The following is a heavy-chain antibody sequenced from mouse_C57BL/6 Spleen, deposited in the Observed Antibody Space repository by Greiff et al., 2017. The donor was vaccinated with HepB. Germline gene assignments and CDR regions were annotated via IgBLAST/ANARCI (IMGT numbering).Heavy chain of an antibody. Sequence: EVKLQESGAELVKPGASVKLSCTASGFNIKDYYMHWVKQRTEQGLEWIGRIDPEDGETKYAPKFQGKATITVDPSSNTAYLQLSSLTSEDTAVYYCVRSPLLRGYYAMDYWGQGTSVTVSS. CDR1: GFNIKDYY. D-gene: IGHD2-1*01. J-gene: IGHJ4*01. V-gene: IGHV14-2*01. CDR2: IDPEDGET. CDR3: VRSPLLRGYYAMDY.